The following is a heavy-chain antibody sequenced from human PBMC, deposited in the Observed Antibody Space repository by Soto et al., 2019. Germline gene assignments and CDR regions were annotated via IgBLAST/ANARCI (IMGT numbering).Heavy chain of an antibody. CDR1: GLSITDSEMG. J-gene: IGHJ5*02. V-gene: IGHV2-26*01. CDR2: IDSSGEK. CDR3: ARRRLAVAVSPWFDP. D-gene: IGHD6-19*01. Sequence: QVTLKESGPVLVKPTETLTLRCTVSGLSITDSEMGVSWIRQPPGQPLEWLAHIDSSGEKSYRTFLKSRLANSKDTSKIQIVLTMTNMDPADTATYYCARRRLAVAVSPWFDPWGQGIPVTVSS.